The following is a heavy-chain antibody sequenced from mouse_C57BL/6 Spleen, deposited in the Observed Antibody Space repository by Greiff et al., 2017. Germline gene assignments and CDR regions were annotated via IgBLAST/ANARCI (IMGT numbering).Heavy chain of an antibody. V-gene: IGHV1-43*01. CDR3: AKGIYYGSSYVYAMDY. Sequence: VQLQQSGPELVKPGASVKISCKASGYSFPGYYIHWVKQSSEKSLEWIGEINPSTGATSYNQKFKGKATLTVDKSSSTAYMQLKSLTSEDSAVYYCAKGIYYGSSYVYAMDYWGQGTSVTVSS. J-gene: IGHJ4*01. D-gene: IGHD1-1*01. CDR1: GYSFPGYY. CDR2: INPSTGAT.